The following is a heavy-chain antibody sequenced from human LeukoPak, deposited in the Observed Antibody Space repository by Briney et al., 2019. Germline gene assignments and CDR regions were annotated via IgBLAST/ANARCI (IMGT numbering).Heavy chain of an antibody. CDR1: GFTFSSYS. J-gene: IGHJ4*02. CDR3: ARDHAGGDYVGYFDY. Sequence: GGSLRLSCAASGFTFSSYSMNWVRQAPGKGLEWVSSISSSSSYIYYADSVKGRFTTSRDNAKNSLYLQMNSLRAEDTAVYYCARDHAGGDYVGYFDYWGQGTLVTVSS. CDR2: ISSSSSYI. D-gene: IGHD4-17*01. V-gene: IGHV3-21*01.